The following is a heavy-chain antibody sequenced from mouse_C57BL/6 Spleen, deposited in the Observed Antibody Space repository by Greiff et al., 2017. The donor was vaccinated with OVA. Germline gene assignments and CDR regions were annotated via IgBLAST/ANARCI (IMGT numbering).Heavy chain of an antibody. J-gene: IGHJ4*01. CDR1: GFTFSSYA. V-gene: IGHV5-4*01. CDR2: ISDGGSYT. CDR3: ARDRDYYGSSYHYAMDY. Sequence: EVQWVESGGGLVKPGGSLKLSCAASGFTFSSYAMSWVRQTPEKRLEWVATISDGGSYTYYPDNVKGRFTISRDNAKNNLYLQMSHLKSEDTAMYYCARDRDYYGSSYHYAMDYWGQGTSVTVSS. D-gene: IGHD1-1*01.